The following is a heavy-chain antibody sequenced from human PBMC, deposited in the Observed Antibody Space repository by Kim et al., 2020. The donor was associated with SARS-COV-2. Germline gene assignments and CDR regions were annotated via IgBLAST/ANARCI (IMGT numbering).Heavy chain of an antibody. CDR3: ARGGWLQLPEGSFDY. J-gene: IGHJ4*02. CDR2: IKQDGSEK. V-gene: IGHV3-7*01. Sequence: GGSLRLSCAASGFTFSSYWMSWVRQAPGKGLEWVANIKQDGSEKYYVDSVKGRFTISRDNAKNSLYLQMNSLRAEDTAVYYCARGGWLQLPEGSFDYWGQGTLVTVSS. CDR1: GFTFSSYW. D-gene: IGHD5-12*01.